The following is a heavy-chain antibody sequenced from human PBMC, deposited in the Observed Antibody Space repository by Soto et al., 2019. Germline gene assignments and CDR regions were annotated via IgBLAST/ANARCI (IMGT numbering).Heavy chain of an antibody. CDR3: AREYSSGYYYFYAMDV. J-gene: IGHJ6*02. Sequence: GGSLRLSCAASGFTVSSNYMSWVRQAPGKGLEWASVIYSGGSTYYADSVKGRFTISRDNSKNTLYLQMNSLRAEDTAVYYCAREYSSGYYYFYAMDVWGQGTTVTVSS. D-gene: IGHD5-18*01. CDR2: IYSGGST. CDR1: GFTVSSNY. V-gene: IGHV3-66*01.